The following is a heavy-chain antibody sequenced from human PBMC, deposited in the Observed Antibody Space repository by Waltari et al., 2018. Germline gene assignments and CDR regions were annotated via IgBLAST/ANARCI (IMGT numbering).Heavy chain of an antibody. V-gene: IGHV1-2*06. Sequence: QVQLVQSGAEVKKPGASVTVSCKASGYTFTAYYMHWVRQAPGQGLEWKGRINPNSGGTNYTQKFQGRVTMTRDTSISTAYMELSRLRSDDTAVYYCARGGPAIFGVLITKRFDYWGQGTLVTVSS. CDR1: GYTFTAYY. J-gene: IGHJ4*02. CDR2: INPNSGGT. D-gene: IGHD3-3*01. CDR3: ARGGPAIFGVLITKRFDY.